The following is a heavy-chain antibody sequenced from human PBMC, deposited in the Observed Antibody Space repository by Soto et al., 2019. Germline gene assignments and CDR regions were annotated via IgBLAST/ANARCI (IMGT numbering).Heavy chain of an antibody. D-gene: IGHD4-17*01. J-gene: IGHJ5*02. V-gene: IGHV1-18*01. CDR3: ARDNFRYGVVNWCDP. CDR1: GYTVTSYG. Sequence: ASVKVSCKASGYTVTSYGISWVRQAPGQGLEWMGWISAYNGNTNYAQKLQGRVTMTTDTSTSTAYMELRSLRSDDTAVYYCARDNFRYGVVNWCDPCGQGTLVTVSS. CDR2: ISAYNGNT.